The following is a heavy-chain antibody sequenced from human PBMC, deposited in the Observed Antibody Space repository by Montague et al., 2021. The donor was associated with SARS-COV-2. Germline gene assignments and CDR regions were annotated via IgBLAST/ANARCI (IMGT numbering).Heavy chain of an antibody. CDR1: GGSISSSSYY. CDR3: ARHWDSSSWYRDDAFDI. V-gene: IGHV4-39*01. CDR2: IYYSGST. D-gene: IGHD6-13*01. Sequence: SETLSLTCTASGGSISSSSYYWGWIRQPPGKGLEWIGSIYYSGSTYYNPSLKSRVTISVDTSKNQFSLKLSSVTAADTAVYYCARHWDSSSWYRDDAFDIWGQGTMVTVSS. J-gene: IGHJ3*02.